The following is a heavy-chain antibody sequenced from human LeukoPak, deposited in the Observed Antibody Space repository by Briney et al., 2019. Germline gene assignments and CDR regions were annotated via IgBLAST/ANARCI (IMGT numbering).Heavy chain of an antibody. CDR1: GYTFTGYY. D-gene: IGHD3-22*01. V-gene: IGHV1-2*02. CDR3: ARDILAKGYSNDAFDL. Sequence: GASVKVSCKASGYTFTGYYMHWVRQAPGQGLEWMGWINPNSGGTNYAQKFQGRVTMTRDTSISTAYMELSRLRSDDTAVYYCARDILAKGYSNDAFDLWGQGTMVTVSS. J-gene: IGHJ3*01. CDR2: INPNSGGT.